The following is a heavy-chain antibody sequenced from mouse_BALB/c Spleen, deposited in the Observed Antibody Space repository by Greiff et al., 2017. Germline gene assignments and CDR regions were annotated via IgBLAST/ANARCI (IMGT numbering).Heavy chain of an antibody. CDR2: ISNGGGST. Sequence: EVKLMESGGGLVQPGGSLKLSCAASGFTFSSYTMSWVRQTPEKRLEWVAYISNGGGSTYYPDTVKGRFTISRDNAKNTLYLQMSSLKSEDTAMYYCARHVYGSSYSAMDYWGQGTSVTVSS. CDR3: ARHVYGSSYSAMDY. D-gene: IGHD1-1*01. V-gene: IGHV5-12-2*01. J-gene: IGHJ4*01. CDR1: GFTFSSYT.